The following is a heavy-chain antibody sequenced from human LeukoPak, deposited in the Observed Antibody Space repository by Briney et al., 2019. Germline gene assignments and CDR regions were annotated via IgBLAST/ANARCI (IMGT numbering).Heavy chain of an antibody. V-gene: IGHV3-30*02. Sequence: GGSLRLSCAASGFTFSSYGMHWVRQAPGKGLEWVAFIWYDGSNKYYAEAVKGRFTISRDNSKNTLYLQMNSLSAEDTAVYYCAKKEMGATVALSDYWGQGTLVTVSS. J-gene: IGHJ4*02. CDR2: IWYDGSNK. D-gene: IGHD1-26*01. CDR3: AKKEMGATVALSDY. CDR1: GFTFSSYG.